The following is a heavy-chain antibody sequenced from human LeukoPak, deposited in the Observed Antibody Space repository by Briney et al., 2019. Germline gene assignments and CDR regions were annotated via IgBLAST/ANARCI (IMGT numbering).Heavy chain of an antibody. J-gene: IGHJ6*02. CDR3: ARGLSHDILTGYYSGMDV. CDR2: INNSGST. D-gene: IGHD3-9*01. V-gene: IGHV4-34*01. Sequence: PSETLSLTCAVYSGSFSGYYWSWIRQPPGKGLEWIGEINNSGSTNYNPSLKSRVTISVDTSKNQFSLKLSSVTAADTAVYYCARGLSHDILTGYYSGMDVWGQGTTVTVSS. CDR1: SGSFSGYY.